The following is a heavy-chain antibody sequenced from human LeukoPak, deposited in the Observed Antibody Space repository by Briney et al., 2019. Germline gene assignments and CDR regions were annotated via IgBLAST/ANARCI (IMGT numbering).Heavy chain of an antibody. J-gene: IGHJ5*02. CDR1: GFTFDDYG. V-gene: IGHV3-20*04. Sequence: GGSLRLSCAASGFTFDDYGMSLVRQAPGKGLEWVSGINWNGGSTRYADSVKGRFTISRDNAKNSLYLQMNSLRAEDTAVYYCARGYYDSSGYFKVGYNWFDPWGQGTLVTVSS. D-gene: IGHD3-22*01. CDR2: INWNGGST. CDR3: ARGYYDSSGYFKVGYNWFDP.